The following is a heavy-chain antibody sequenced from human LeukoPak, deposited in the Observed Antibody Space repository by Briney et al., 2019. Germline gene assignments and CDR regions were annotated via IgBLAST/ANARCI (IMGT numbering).Heavy chain of an antibody. CDR2: ISFDGGNK. Sequence: HAGRSLRLSCAASGFTFNNYAIHWVSQAPGKALEWGAIISFDGGNKYSADSVKGRFTISRDNSKNTLYLQMNSLRAEDTAVYYCARDGIVGSPLFKFDYWGQGTLVTVSS. CDR1: GFTFNNYA. V-gene: IGHV3-30-3*01. CDR3: ARDGIVGSPLFKFDY. D-gene: IGHD1-26*01. J-gene: IGHJ4*02.